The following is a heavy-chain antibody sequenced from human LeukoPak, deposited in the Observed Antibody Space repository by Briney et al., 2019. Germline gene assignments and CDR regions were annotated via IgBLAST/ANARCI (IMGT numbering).Heavy chain of an antibody. CDR2: IDPNSGGT. CDR1: GYXFTAHY. CDR3: ARGRGTTMVRGVITNYFDL. D-gene: IGHD3-10*01. J-gene: IGHJ2*01. V-gene: IGHV1-2*02. Sequence: GASVKVSCMASGYXFTAHYIHWVRQAPGQGLEWTGWIDPNSGGTNYAQKFLGSVTMTGDTSINTAFMELSRLRSDDTAIYYCARGRGTTMVRGVITNYFDLWGRGSLVTVSS.